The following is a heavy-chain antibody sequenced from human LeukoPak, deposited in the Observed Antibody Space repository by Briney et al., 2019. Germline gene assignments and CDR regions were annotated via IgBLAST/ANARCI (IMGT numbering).Heavy chain of an antibody. CDR2: ISSNGGST. D-gene: IGHD3-3*01. Sequence: GGSLRLSCVASGFSFRNYAMSWVRQAPGKGLEYVSAISSNGGSTYYANSVKGRFTISRDNSKNTLYLQMGSLRAEDMAVYYCARDGGYDFWSGYYMGHYFDYWGQGTLVTVSS. V-gene: IGHV3-64*01. CDR1: GFSFRNYA. J-gene: IGHJ4*02. CDR3: ARDGGYDFWSGYYMGHYFDY.